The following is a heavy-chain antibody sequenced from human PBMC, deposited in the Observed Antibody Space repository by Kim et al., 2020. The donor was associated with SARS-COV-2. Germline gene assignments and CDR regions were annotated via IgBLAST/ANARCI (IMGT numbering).Heavy chain of an antibody. CDR2: INTGGGNT. J-gene: IGHJ4*02. CDR3: AKDIMASGDDLAF. CDR1: VYTFSSYA. Sequence: GGSLRLSCAASVYTFSSYALNWVRQAPGKGLEWVSTINTGGGNTNYADSVKGRFTISRDNSKNTLYLQMNSLRAEDTAVYYCAKDIMASGDDLAFWCQGT. D-gene: IGHD2-21*02. V-gene: IGHV3-23*01.